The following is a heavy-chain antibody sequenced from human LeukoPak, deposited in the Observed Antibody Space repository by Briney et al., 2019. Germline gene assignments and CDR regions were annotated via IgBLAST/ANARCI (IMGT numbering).Heavy chain of an antibody. CDR1: GGSISSYY. CDR3: ARVVTMPLRAIYYFDY. D-gene: IGHD3-10*01. V-gene: IGHV4-59*01. CDR2: IYYSGST. J-gene: IGHJ4*02. Sequence: SETLSLTCTVSGGSISSYYWSWIRQPPGKGLEWIGYIYYSGSTNYNPSLKSRVTISVDTSKNQFSLKLSSVTAADTAVYYCARVVTMPLRAIYYFDYWGQGTLVTVSS.